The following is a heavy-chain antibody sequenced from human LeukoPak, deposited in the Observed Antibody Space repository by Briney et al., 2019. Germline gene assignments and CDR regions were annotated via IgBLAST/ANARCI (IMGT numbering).Heavy chain of an antibody. CDR2: ISYDGSNK. V-gene: IGHV3-30*04. J-gene: IGHJ4*02. CDR3: AKDAMVRGVIIPFDY. D-gene: IGHD3-10*01. Sequence: PGGSLRLSCAASGFTFSSYAMHWVRQAPGKGLEWVAVISYDGSNKYYADSVKGRFTISRDNSKNTLYLQMNSLRAEDTAVYYCAKDAMVRGVIIPFDYWGQGTLVTVSS. CDR1: GFTFSSYA.